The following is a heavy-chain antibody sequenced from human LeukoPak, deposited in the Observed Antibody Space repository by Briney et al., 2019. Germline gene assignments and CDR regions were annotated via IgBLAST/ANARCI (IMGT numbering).Heavy chain of an antibody. D-gene: IGHD3-10*01. V-gene: IGHV3-30*18. CDR3: AKDATLFGDQYFDY. J-gene: IGHJ4*02. Sequence: GRSLRLSCAASGFTFSSHGMHWVRQAPGKGLEWVAVTSYDGSTKYYADSAKGRFNISRDNSKNTLYLQMNSLGVDDTAVYYCAKDATLFGDQYFDYWGQGTLVIVSS. CDR1: GFTFSSHG. CDR2: TSYDGSTK.